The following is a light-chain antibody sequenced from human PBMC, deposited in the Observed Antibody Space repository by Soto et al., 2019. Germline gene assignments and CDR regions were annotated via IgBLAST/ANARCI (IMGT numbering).Light chain of an antibody. CDR1: SNDLGDYNY. CDR2: EVR. Sequence: QSVLTQPPSASGSPGQSVTISCTGSSNDLGDYNYVSWYQHHPGKAPKLIIYEVRERPSGVPDRFSASKSGNTASLTVSGLQADDEADYYCSSYGGSDNLLFGGGTKLTVL. V-gene: IGLV2-8*01. CDR3: SSYGGSDNLL. J-gene: IGLJ2*01.